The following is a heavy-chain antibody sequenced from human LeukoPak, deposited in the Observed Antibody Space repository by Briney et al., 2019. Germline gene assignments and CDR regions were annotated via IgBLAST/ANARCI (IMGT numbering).Heavy chain of an antibody. Sequence: PGGSLRLSCAASGFTFDDYTMHWVRQAPGKGLEWVSLISWDGGSTYYADSVKGRFTISRDNSKNSLYLQMNSLRTEDTALYYCAKDIFSSSATLGLWFDPWGQGTLVTVSS. J-gene: IGHJ5*02. CDR3: AKDIFSSSATLGLWFDP. V-gene: IGHV3-43*01. CDR1: GFTFDDYT. D-gene: IGHD6-6*01. CDR2: ISWDGGST.